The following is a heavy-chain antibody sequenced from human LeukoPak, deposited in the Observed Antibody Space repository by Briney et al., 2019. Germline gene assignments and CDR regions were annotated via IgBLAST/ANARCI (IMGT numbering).Heavy chain of an antibody. Sequence: PGGSLRLSCSGSGFTFRSYTMTWARQAPGKGLEWVSSIDGDGTLKYYADSLKGRFTISRDNANNSVYLQMNTLTADDSGLYFCARDYSSGWFGKGAYWGQGTRVLVSS. CDR3: ARDYSSGWFGKGAY. D-gene: IGHD6-19*01. J-gene: IGHJ4*02. CDR1: GFTFRSYT. CDR2: IDGDGTLK. V-gene: IGHV3-21*06.